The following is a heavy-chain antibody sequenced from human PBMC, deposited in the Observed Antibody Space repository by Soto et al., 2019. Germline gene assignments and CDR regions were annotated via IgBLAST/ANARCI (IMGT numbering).Heavy chain of an antibody. V-gene: IGHV4-4*02. Sequence: SETLSLTCAVCSCSVSSSNWWSWVRPPPGKGLEWIGEIYHSGSTNYNPSLKSRVTISVDKSKNQFSLKLSSVTAADTAVYYCARAIPYYDILTGYYMDVWGKGTTVTVSS. CDR2: IYHSGST. J-gene: IGHJ6*03. D-gene: IGHD3-9*01. CDR3: ARAIPYYDILTGYYMDV. CDR1: SCSVSSSNW.